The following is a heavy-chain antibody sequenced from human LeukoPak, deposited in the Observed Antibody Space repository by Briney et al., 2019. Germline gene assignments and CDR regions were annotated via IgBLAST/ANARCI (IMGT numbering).Heavy chain of an antibody. J-gene: IGHJ6*02. Sequence: PGRSLRLSCVASGFTLSSFAMHWVRQAPGKGLEWVAVISFDGGHIYYADSVKGRFTISRDSSKNTLYLQMNSLRAEDTAIYYCAKGQLVDYGMDVWGQGTTVTVSS. D-gene: IGHD6-6*01. CDR1: GFTLSSFA. CDR3: AKGQLVDYGMDV. CDR2: ISFDGGHI. V-gene: IGHV3-30*18.